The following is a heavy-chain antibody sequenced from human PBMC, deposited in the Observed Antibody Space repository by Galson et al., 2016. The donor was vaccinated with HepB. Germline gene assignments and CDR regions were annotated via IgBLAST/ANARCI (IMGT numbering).Heavy chain of an antibody. J-gene: IGHJ5*02. Sequence: SVKVSCKASGYTFTGYYLHWVRQAPGQGLEWMGWINPNSGGTNYAQKFQGWVTMTRDTSISTAYMELSRLKSDDTAVYYCAREITMIRGLISSWFDPWGQGTLVTVSS. V-gene: IGHV1-2*04. D-gene: IGHD3-10*01. CDR2: INPNSGGT. CDR3: AREITMIRGLISSWFDP. CDR1: GYTFTGYY.